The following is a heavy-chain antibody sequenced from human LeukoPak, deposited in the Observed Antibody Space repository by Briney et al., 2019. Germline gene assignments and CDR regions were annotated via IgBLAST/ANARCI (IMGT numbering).Heavy chain of an antibody. D-gene: IGHD3-3*01. Sequence: ASVKVSGKASGYTFTGYYMHWVRQAPGQGLEWMGGIIPIFGTANYAQKFQGRVTITADKSTSTAYMELSSLRSEDTAVYYCARAHYDFWSGYSYYYYYMDVWGKGTTVTVSS. V-gene: IGHV1-69*06. CDR2: IIPIFGTA. J-gene: IGHJ6*03. CDR3: ARAHYDFWSGYSYYYYYMDV. CDR1: GYTFTGYY.